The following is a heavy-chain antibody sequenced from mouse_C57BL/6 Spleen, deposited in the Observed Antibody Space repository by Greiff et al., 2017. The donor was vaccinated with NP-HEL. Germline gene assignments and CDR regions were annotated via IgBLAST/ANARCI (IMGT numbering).Heavy chain of an antibody. V-gene: IGHV5-4*01. CDR2: ISDGGSYT. Sequence: EVKLMESGGGLVKPGGSLKLSCAASGFTFSSYAMSWVRQTPEKRLEWVATISDGGSYTYYPDNVKGRFTISRDNAKNNLYLQMSHLKSEDTAMYYCARDGSPAWFAYWGQGTLVTVSA. CDR3: ARDGSPAWFAY. J-gene: IGHJ3*01. CDR1: GFTFSSYA. D-gene: IGHD1-1*01.